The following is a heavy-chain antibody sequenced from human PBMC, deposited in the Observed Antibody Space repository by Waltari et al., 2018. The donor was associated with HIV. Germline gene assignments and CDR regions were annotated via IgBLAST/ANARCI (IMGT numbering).Heavy chain of an antibody. J-gene: IGHJ4*02. CDR3: TKGRRGALFGDE. CDR2: MNPDNGDA. V-gene: IGHV1-8*02. Sequence: QVQLVQSGAEIKKPRASVRVSCKAFGYSFIDFDVNWVRRAPGRGLEWVGWMNPDNGDAGYGHQLRGRVTLTRETSTDTAYMEVDNLKSEDTAIYFCTKGRRGALFGDEWGQGTLVTVSS. CDR1: GYSFIDFD. D-gene: IGHD3-3*01.